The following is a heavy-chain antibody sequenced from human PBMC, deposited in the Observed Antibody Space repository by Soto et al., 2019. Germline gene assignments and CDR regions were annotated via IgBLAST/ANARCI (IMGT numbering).Heavy chain of an antibody. J-gene: IGHJ4*02. V-gene: IGHV4-30-4*01. CDR1: GGSMSSAYYY. CDR3: ARGPSGDKVDY. CDR2: IYDSGST. D-gene: IGHD7-27*01. Sequence: QVQLQESGPGLVKPSQTLSLTCTVSGGSMSSAYYYWSWICQPPGKGLEWIGHIYDSGSTYSNPSLQSQVTISMDTSKNQFSLKLSSVTAADTAVYYCARGPSGDKVDYWGQGTLVTVSS.